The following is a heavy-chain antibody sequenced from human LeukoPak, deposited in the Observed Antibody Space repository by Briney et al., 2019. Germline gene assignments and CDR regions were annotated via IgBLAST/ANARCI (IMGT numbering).Heavy chain of an antibody. Sequence: PGGSLRLSCAASGFAFSDYAVSWVRQAPGRGLEWVSTISGGGDYTRYAESVQGRFTVSRDKSKSTVYLQMTSLSVEDTAVYYCAKDKRGGSDYVYFDYWGRGTLVTVSS. D-gene: IGHD4-17*01. J-gene: IGHJ4*02. CDR3: AKDKRGGSDYVYFDY. V-gene: IGHV3-23*01. CDR2: ISGGGDYT. CDR1: GFAFSDYA.